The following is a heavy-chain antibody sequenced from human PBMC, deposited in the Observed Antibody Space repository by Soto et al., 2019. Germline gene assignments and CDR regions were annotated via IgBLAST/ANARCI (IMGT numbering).Heavy chain of an antibody. J-gene: IGHJ6*02. Sequence: GGSLRLSCAASGLTFSSYGMHWVRRAPGKGLEWVAVILYDGSKKYYADSVKGRFTISRDNSKNTLYLQMSSLRAEDTALYYCVKDGSSGWPYFDDMDVWGQGTTVTVSS. CDR1: GLTFSSYG. V-gene: IGHV3-30*18. D-gene: IGHD6-19*01. CDR2: ILYDGSKK. CDR3: VKDGSSGWPYFDDMDV.